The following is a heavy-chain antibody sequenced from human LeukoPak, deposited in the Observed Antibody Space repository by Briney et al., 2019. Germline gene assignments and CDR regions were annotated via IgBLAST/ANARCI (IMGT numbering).Heavy chain of an antibody. D-gene: IGHD4-17*01. Sequence: GGSLRLSCAASGFTFSSYSMNWVRQAPGKGLEWVSYISSSSSTIYHADSVKGRFTISRGNAKNSLYLQMNSLRAEDTAVYYCARGGASDPTYGDYDRQLNWFDPWGQGTLVTVSS. V-gene: IGHV3-48*01. CDR1: GFTFSSYS. CDR3: ARGGASDPTYGDYDRQLNWFDP. J-gene: IGHJ5*02. CDR2: ISSSSSTI.